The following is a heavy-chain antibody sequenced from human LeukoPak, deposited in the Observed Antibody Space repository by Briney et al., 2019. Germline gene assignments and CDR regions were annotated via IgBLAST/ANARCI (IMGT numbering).Heavy chain of an antibody. V-gene: IGHV4-34*01. J-gene: IGHJ4*02. Sequence: PSETLSLTCDVSGVSFSTYYWSWIRQSPEKGLEWIGEVNHSGYSNYNPSLKGRVTISVDTSKNQFSLKLSSVTAADTAVYYCARQLYGSDYWGQGTLVTVSS. CDR3: ARQLYGSDY. CDR1: GVSFSTYY. CDR2: VNHSGYS. D-gene: IGHD4-17*01.